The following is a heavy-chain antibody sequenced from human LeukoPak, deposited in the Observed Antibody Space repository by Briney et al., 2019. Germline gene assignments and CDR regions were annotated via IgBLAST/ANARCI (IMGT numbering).Heavy chain of an antibody. CDR2: ISGSGGST. CDR3: AKDYGGASYYFDY. Sequence: GGSLRLSCAASGFTFNNYAMNWVRQVPGKGLEWISAISGSGGSTYYADSVKGRFTISRDNSKNTLYLQMNSLRAEDTAVYYCAKDYGGASYYFDYWGQGTLVTVSS. V-gene: IGHV3-23*01. CDR1: GFTFNNYA. J-gene: IGHJ4*02. D-gene: IGHD4-23*01.